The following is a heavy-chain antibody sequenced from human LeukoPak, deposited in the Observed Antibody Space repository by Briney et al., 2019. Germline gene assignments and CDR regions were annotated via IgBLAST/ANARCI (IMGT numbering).Heavy chain of an antibody. Sequence: GGSLRLSCAASGFSFSSYAMSWVRQAPGKGLEWVSAISKSGDSTFYADSVKGRFTISIDNSQNTLYVQMNSLRAEDTAVYYCAKDQGYSSAWYSRDGFDMWGQGTMVTVSS. D-gene: IGHD6-19*01. CDR1: GFSFSSYA. V-gene: IGHV3-23*01. J-gene: IGHJ3*02. CDR3: AKDQGYSSAWYSRDGFDM. CDR2: ISKSGDST.